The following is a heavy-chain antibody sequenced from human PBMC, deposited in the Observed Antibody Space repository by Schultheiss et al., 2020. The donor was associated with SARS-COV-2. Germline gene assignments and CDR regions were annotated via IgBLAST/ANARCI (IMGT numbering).Heavy chain of an antibody. J-gene: IGHJ4*02. V-gene: IGHV3-48*01. CDR1: GFTFSAYS. CDR3: AKAEGIAVAGLVYY. D-gene: IGHD6-19*01. CDR2: LSGSSSTI. Sequence: GGSLRLSCAASGFTFSAYSINWVRQAPGKGLEWVSYLSGSSSTIYYADSVKGRFTISRDNAKNSLYLQMNSLRAEDTAVYYCAKAEGIAVAGLVYYWGQGTLVTVSS.